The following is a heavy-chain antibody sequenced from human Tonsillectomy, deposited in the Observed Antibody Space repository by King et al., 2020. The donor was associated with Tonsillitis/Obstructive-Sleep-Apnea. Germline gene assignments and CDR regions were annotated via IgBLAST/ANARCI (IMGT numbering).Heavy chain of an antibody. CDR3: AKAHYYDSSGYYRPSDWYFDL. J-gene: IGHJ2*01. Sequence: VQLVESGGGLVQPGGSLRLSCAASGFTFSSYAMSWVRQAPGKGLEWVSAISGSGGSTYYADSVKGRFTISRDNSKNTLYLQMNSLRAEDTAVYYCAKAHYYDSSGYYRPSDWYFDLWGRGTLVTVSS. CDR2: ISGSGGST. D-gene: IGHD3-22*01. V-gene: IGHV3-23*04. CDR1: GFTFSSYA.